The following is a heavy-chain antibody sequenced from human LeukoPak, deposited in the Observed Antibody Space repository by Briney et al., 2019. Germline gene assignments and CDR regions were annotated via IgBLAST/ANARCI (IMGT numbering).Heavy chain of an antibody. V-gene: IGHV1-18*01. J-gene: IGHJ6*03. CDR3: ARSLRSYYYYYMDV. Sequence: ASVKVSCKASGYTFTSYGISWVRQAPGQGLEWMGWISAYNGNTNYAQKLQGRVTMTTDTPTSTAYMELRSLRSDDTAVYYCARSLRSYYYYYMDVWGKGTTVTVSS. CDR2: ISAYNGNT. D-gene: IGHD5-12*01. CDR1: GYTFTSYG.